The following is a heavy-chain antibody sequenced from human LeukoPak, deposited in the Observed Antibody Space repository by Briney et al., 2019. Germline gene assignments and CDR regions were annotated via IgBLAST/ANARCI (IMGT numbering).Heavy chain of an antibody. D-gene: IGHD1-1*01. CDR3: ARATGTYYYYYGMDV. V-gene: IGHV3-7*01. CDR1: GFTFSDYW. J-gene: IGHJ6*02. Sequence: PGRSLRLSCAASGFTFSDYWMSWVRQAPGKGLEWVANIKQDGGEKNYLDSVKGRFTISRDNAKNSLYLQMNSLRAEDSAVYYCARATGTYYYYYGMDVWGQGTTVTVSS. CDR2: IKQDGGEK.